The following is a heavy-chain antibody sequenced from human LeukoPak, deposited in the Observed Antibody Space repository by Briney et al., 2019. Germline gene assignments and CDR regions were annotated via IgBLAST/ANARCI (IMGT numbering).Heavy chain of an antibody. D-gene: IGHD5-18*01. CDR1: GGTFSSYA. Sequence: ASVKVSCKASGGTFSSYAISWVRQAPGQGLEWMGGIIPIFGTANYAQKFQGRVTITADESTSTAYMELSSLRSEDTAVYYCARDVIQLRFDAFDIWGQGTMVTVSS. J-gene: IGHJ3*02. CDR3: ARDVIQLRFDAFDI. V-gene: IGHV1-69*13. CDR2: IIPIFGTA.